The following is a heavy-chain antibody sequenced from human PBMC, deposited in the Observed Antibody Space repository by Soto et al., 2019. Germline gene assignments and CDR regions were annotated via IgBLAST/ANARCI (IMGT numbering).Heavy chain of an antibody. D-gene: IGHD3-10*01. CDR2: IIPIFGTA. J-gene: IGHJ3*02. CDR3: ASFITMVRGVIPHDAFDI. Sequence: GASVKVSCKASGGTFGSYAISWVRQAPGQGLEWMGGIIPIFGTANYAQKFQGRVTITADESTSTAYMELSSLRSEDTAVYYCASFITMVRGVIPHDAFDIWGQGTMVTVSS. V-gene: IGHV1-69*13. CDR1: GGTFGSYA.